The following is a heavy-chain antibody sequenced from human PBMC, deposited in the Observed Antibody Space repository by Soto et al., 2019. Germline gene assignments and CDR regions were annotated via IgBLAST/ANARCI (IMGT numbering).Heavy chain of an antibody. CDR3: ARGLYYYDSSGYYSP. CDR1: GFSFSSYG. Sequence: PGGSLRLSCAASGFSFSSYGMHWVRQAPGKGLEWVAMISYDGTDEYYADSVKGRFTISRDNSKNAVYLQMNSLRAEDTAVYYCARGLYYYDSSGYYSPWGQGTLVTVSS. V-gene: IGHV3-30*03. CDR2: ISYDGTDE. D-gene: IGHD3-22*01. J-gene: IGHJ5*02.